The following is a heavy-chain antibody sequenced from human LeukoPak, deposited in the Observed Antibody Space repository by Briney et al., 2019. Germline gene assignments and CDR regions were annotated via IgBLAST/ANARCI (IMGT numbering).Heavy chain of an antibody. Sequence: PGGSLRLSCAASGFTFSNYAMSWVRQAPGKGLEWVSTLSGTGGSTYYADSVKGRFTISRDNSKNTLYLQMNSLRAEDTAVYYCARPAGYQLPKEMFLYYWGQGTLVTVSS. CDR1: GFTFSNYA. J-gene: IGHJ4*02. CDR2: LSGTGGST. CDR3: ARPAGYQLPKEMFLYY. D-gene: IGHD2-2*01. V-gene: IGHV3-23*01.